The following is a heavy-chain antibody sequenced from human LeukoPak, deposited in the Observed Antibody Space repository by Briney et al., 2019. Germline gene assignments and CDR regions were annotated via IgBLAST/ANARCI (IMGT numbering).Heavy chain of an antibody. CDR2: INPNSGGT. Sequence: ASVKVSCKASGYTFTGYYMHWVRQAPGQGLEWIGWINPNSGGTNYAQKFQGRVTMTRDTSISTAYMELSRLRSDDTAVYYCAIPSANYYDSSGPGGGVAFDIWGQGTMVTVSS. D-gene: IGHD3-22*01. J-gene: IGHJ3*02. CDR3: AIPSANYYDSSGPGGGVAFDI. V-gene: IGHV1-2*02. CDR1: GYTFTGYY.